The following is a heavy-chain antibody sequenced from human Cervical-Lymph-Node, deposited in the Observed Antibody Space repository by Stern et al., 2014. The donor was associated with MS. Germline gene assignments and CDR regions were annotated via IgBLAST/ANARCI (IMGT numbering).Heavy chain of an antibody. J-gene: IGHJ5*02. CDR1: GFIFSKAW. CDR3: TTDEVANFAH. Sequence: EDQLVESGGGLVEPGGSLRLSCAASGFIFSKAWMTLVRQAPGKGLEWVCRIKPKTAGETTNYSTPVQGRFTISRDDSKNIMFLHMSSLRTDDTAVYYCTTDEVANFAHWGPGILVTVSS. V-gene: IGHV3-15*01. CDR2: IKPKTAGETT.